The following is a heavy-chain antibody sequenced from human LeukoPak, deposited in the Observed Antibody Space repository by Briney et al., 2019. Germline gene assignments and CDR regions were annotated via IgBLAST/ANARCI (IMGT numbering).Heavy chain of an antibody. D-gene: IGHD3-9*01. CDR1: GFTFSSYW. Sequence: GGSLRLSSAASGFTFSSYWMSWVRQAPGKGLEWVANIKQDGSEKYYVDSVKGRFTISRDNAKNSLYLQMNSLRAEDTAVYYCAREVLRYFDWFARDNWFDPWGQGTLVTVSS. J-gene: IGHJ5*02. CDR2: IKQDGSEK. V-gene: IGHV3-7*01. CDR3: AREVLRYFDWFARDNWFDP.